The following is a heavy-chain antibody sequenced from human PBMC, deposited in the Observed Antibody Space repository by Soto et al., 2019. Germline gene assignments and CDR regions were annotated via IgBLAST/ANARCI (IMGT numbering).Heavy chain of an antibody. CDR3: STRAYDTNGYYRFDP. D-gene: IGHD3-22*01. J-gene: IGHJ5*01. CDR1: GASITSSTYF. CDR2: IYYSGRT. Sequence: SQTRSLTCTLSGASITSSTYFWAWIRQPPGTGLEWVGSIYYSGRTHYTPSLKSRVTISLDTSKNQFSLTLSAVTAADTAMYYCSTRAYDTNGYYRFDPWGQGTLVTVSS. V-gene: IGHV4-39*07.